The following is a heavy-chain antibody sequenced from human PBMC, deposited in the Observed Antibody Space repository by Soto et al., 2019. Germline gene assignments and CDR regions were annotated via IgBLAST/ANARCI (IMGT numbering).Heavy chain of an antibody. CDR2: INPSGGST. CDR3: ARDPYCGGDGYPGSYYYGKDV. J-gene: IGHJ6*02. Sequence: ASVKVSCKASGYTFTSYYMHWVRQAPGQGLEWMGIINPSGGSTSYAQKFQGRVTMTRDTSTSTVYMELSSLRSEDTAVYYCARDPYCGGDGYPGSYYYGKDVWGQGTTVTVSS. V-gene: IGHV1-46*01. D-gene: IGHD2-21*02. CDR1: GYTFTSYY.